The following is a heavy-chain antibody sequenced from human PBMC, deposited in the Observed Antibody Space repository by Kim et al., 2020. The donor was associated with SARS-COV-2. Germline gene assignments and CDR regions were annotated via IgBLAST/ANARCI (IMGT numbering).Heavy chain of an antibody. J-gene: IGHJ4*02. CDR3: AREIQYYYGSGSDYFDY. V-gene: IGHV3-11*06. D-gene: IGHD3-10*01. Sequence: VKGRFTISRDNAKNSLYLQMNSLRAEDTAVYYCAREIQYYYGSGSDYFDYWGQGTLVTVSS.